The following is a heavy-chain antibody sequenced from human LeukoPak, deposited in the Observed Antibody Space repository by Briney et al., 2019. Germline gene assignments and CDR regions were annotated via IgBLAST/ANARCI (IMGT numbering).Heavy chain of an antibody. V-gene: IGHV1-69*05. CDR3: ARGAPPHPYYDSSGSLDY. Sequence: SVKVSCKASGATFTSYAISGVRQAPGQGLEWMGRIIPIFGTANYAQKFQGRVTITTDESTSTAYMELSSLRSEDTAVYYCARGAPPHPYYDSSGSLDYWGQGTLVTVSS. D-gene: IGHD3-22*01. CDR2: IIPIFGTA. CDR1: GATFTSYA. J-gene: IGHJ4*02.